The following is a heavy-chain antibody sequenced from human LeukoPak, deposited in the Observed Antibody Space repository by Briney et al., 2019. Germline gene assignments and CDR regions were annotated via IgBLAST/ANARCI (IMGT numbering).Heavy chain of an antibody. CDR3: ARENWGTWELLGYYYYYMDV. Sequence: GGSLRLSCAASGFTFSSSWMSWVRQAPGKGLEWVANIKEDGSEKNYVDFVKGRFTVSRHNAKNSLYLQMNSLRAEDTAVYYCARENWGTWELLGYYYYYMDVWGKGTTVTVSS. J-gene: IGHJ6*03. CDR1: GFTFSSSW. CDR2: IKEDGSEK. D-gene: IGHD1-26*01. V-gene: IGHV3-7*01.